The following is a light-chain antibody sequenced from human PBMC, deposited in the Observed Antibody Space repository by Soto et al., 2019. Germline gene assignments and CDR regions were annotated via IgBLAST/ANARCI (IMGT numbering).Light chain of an antibody. V-gene: IGLV3-21*01. CDR2: YDR. Sequence: SYELTQPPSESVAPGKTATISCGGDNIGSKSVHWYQQKSGQAPVLVIYYDRDRPSGFPERFSGSNSGKTATLTISRVEAGDEADYYCQVAEVFGGGTKLTVL. J-gene: IGLJ2*01. CDR3: QVAEV. CDR1: NIGSKS.